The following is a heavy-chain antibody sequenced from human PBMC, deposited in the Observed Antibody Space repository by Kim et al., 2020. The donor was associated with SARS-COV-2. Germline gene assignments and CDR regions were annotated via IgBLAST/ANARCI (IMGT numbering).Heavy chain of an antibody. Sequence: ESGKGRFTSTRDKSKNTQYLQMNRRRAEDTAVYYCANSADCYDSRGLFDYWGQGTLVTVSS. D-gene: IGHD3-22*01. J-gene: IGHJ4*02. V-gene: IGHV3-23*01. CDR3: ANSADCYDSRGLFDY.